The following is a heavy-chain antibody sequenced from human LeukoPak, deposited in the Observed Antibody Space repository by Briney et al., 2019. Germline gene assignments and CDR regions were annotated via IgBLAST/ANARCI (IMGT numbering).Heavy chain of an antibody. D-gene: IGHD6-13*01. CDR3: AKDRRQFIAAPGDY. J-gene: IGHJ4*02. Sequence: PGGSLRLSCAASGFTFSSYGMHWVRQAPGKGLEWVAVIWYDGSNKYYADSVKGRFTISRDNSKNTLYLQMNSLRAEDTAVYYCAKDRRQFIAAPGDYWGQGTLVTVSS. CDR1: GFTFSSYG. CDR2: IWYDGSNK. V-gene: IGHV3-33*06.